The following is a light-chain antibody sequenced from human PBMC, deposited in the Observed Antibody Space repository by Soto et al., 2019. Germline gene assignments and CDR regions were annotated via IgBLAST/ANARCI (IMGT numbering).Light chain of an antibody. V-gene: IGKV3-20*01. CDR3: QHYVTPLTT. Sequence: DIVLTKSPGTLSLSPRERATLSCGASQTVTSNYLAWYQQKPGQAPRLLIFGASIRVTGIPDRFIGSGSGTDFTLTISRLEPEDFAVYYCQHYVTPLTTFGQGGKVDIK. CDR2: GAS. J-gene: IGKJ1*01. CDR1: QTVTSNY.